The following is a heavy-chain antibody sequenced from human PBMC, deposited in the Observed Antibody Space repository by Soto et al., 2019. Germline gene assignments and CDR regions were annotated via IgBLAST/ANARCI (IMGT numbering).Heavy chain of an antibody. J-gene: IGHJ6*02. V-gene: IGHV4-39*01. D-gene: IGHD3-3*01. Sequence: SETLSLTCTVSGGSISSSSYYWGWIRQPPGKGLEWIGSIYYSGSTYYNPSLKSRVTISVDTSKNQFSLKLSSVTAADTAVYYCASKANYDLYYYGMDVWGQGTTVTVSS. CDR1: GGSISSSSYY. CDR3: ASKANYDLYYYGMDV. CDR2: IYYSGST.